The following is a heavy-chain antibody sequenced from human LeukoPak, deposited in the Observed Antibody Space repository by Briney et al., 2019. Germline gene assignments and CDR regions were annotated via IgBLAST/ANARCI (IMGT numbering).Heavy chain of an antibody. CDR1: GYSFTNYW. CDR2: IYPGDSDT. D-gene: IGHD5-24*01. J-gene: IGHJ4*02. V-gene: IGHV5-51*01. Sequence: GESLKISCKGSGYSFTNYWIGWVRQMPGKGLEWMGIIYPGDSDTRYSPSFQGQVIISADKSISTAYLQWSSVKASDTAMYYCARQGWLQYPHYWGQGTLVTVSS. CDR3: ARQGWLQYPHY.